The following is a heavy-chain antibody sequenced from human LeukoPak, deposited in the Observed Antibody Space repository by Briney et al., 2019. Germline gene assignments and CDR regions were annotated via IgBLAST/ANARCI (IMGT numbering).Heavy chain of an antibody. D-gene: IGHD5-18*01. CDR1: GFTFSSYA. Sequence: GRSLRLSCAASGFTFSSYAMHWVRQAPGKGLEWVAVISYDGSNKYYADSVKGRFTISRDNSKNTLYLQMNSLRAEDTAVYYCARARSGYSTAFADYWGQGTLVTVSS. V-gene: IGHV3-30-3*01. CDR3: ARARSGYSTAFADY. J-gene: IGHJ4*02. CDR2: ISYDGSNK.